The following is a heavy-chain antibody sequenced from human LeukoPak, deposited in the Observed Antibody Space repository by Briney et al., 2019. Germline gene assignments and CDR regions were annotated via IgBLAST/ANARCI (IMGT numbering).Heavy chain of an antibody. Sequence: GGSLRLSCAASGFTFSSYWMSWVRQAPGKGLEWVANIKQDGSEKYYVDSVKGRFTISRDNAKNSLYLQMNSLRAEDTAVYYCARNRYSGIYGVDYWGQGTLVTVSS. J-gene: IGHJ4*02. CDR2: IKQDGSEK. CDR1: GFTFSSYW. V-gene: IGHV3-7*05. D-gene: IGHD1-26*01. CDR3: ARNRYSGIYGVDY.